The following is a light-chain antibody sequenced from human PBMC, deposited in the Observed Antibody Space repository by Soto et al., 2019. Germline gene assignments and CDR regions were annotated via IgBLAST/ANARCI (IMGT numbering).Light chain of an antibody. CDR1: QSVRSN. CDR2: GAF. CDR3: QQYGSSPLT. Sequence: IAVTQSPVTLTVSPGKRATLSCMASQSVRSNLAWYQQKPGQAPRLLIYGAFSRATGIPDRFSGGGSGTDFTLTISRLEPEDFAVYYCQQYGSSPLTFGGGTKV. V-gene: IGKV3-20*01. J-gene: IGKJ4*01.